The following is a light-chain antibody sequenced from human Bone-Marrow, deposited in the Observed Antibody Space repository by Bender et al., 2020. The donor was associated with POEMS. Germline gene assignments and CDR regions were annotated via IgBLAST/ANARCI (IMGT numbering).Light chain of an antibody. CDR1: SSDVGTYNY. Sequence: QSALTQPASVSGSPGQSITISCTGSSSDVGTYNYVSWYQQHPGKAPQVIIYDVNNRPSGVSTRFSGSKSGNTASLTISGLQAEDEAHYFCSSYASTDILVFGGGTKLTVL. V-gene: IGLV2-14*03. J-gene: IGLJ3*02. CDR2: DVN. CDR3: SSYASTDILV.